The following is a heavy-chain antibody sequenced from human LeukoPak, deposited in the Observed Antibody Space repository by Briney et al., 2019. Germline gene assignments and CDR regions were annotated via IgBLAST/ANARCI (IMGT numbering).Heavy chain of an antibody. CDR1: GGSISSYY. J-gene: IGHJ6*02. Sequence: SETLSLTCTVSGGSISSYYWSWLRQPPGKGLEWFGYIYYSGSTNYNPSLKSRVTISVDTSKNQFSLKLSSVTAADTAVYYCARFNGVYGSGWSYYYYYGMDVWGQGTTVTVSS. D-gene: IGHD6-19*01. V-gene: IGHV4-59*01. CDR3: ARFNGVYGSGWSYYYYYGMDV. CDR2: IYYSGST.